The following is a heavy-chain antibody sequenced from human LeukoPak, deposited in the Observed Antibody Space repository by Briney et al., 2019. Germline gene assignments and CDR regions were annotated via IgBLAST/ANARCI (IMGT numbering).Heavy chain of an antibody. D-gene: IGHD3-22*01. CDR3: ARVVTYYSDSGYALDF. V-gene: IGHV3-21*01. J-gene: IGHJ4*02. CDR2: ISPSSSYI. Sequence: GGSLRLSCAASGFSFSSYAINWVRRAPGKGLEWVSSISPSSSYIHYADSAKGRFTISRDDAKNSLYLQMSSLRAEDTAVYYCARVVTYYSDSGYALDFWGQGALVTVSA. CDR1: GFSFSSYA.